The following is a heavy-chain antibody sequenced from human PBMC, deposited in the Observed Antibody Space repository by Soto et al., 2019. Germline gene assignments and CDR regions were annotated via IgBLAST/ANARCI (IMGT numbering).Heavy chain of an antibody. CDR1: GYTFTSYA. J-gene: IGHJ3*02. CDR2: INAGNGNT. D-gene: IGHD4-17*01. CDR3: ARSYGGKGAFDI. Sequence: ASVKVSCKASGYTFTSYAMHWVRQAPGQRLEWMGWINAGNGNTKYSQKFQGRVTITRDTSASTAYMELNSLRSEDTAVYYCARSYGGKGAFDIWGQGTMVTVSS. V-gene: IGHV1-3*01.